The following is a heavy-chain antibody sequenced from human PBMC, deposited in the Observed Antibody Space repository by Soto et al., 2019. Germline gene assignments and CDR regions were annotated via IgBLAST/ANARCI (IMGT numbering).Heavy chain of an antibody. Sequence: PGGSLRLSCAASEFTFSDYEMNWVRQAPGRGLEWVSYISSSGGTIYYADSVKGRFTISGDNAKNSLYLQMNSLRAGDTAIYYCAGSTTRLRGITVMVSNWFHPWGRGTLVTVSS. D-gene: IGHD3-22*01. CDR1: EFTFSDYE. CDR3: AGSTTRLRGITVMVSNWFHP. J-gene: IGHJ5*02. CDR2: ISSSGGTI. V-gene: IGHV3-48*03.